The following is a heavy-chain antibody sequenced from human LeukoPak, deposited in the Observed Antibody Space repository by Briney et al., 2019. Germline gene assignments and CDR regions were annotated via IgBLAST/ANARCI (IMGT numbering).Heavy chain of an antibody. CDR3: ARARNGPQGFDP. V-gene: IGHV4-59*01. CDR1: GCSISSYY. CDR2: IYYSGST. J-gene: IGHJ5*02. Sequence: PSETLSLTCTVSGCSISSYYWSWIPQPPGKGLEWIGYIYYSGSTNYNPSLKSRATISVDTSKNQFSLKLSSVTAADTAVYYCARARNGPQGFDPWRQGTLVTVSS. D-gene: IGHD1-14*01.